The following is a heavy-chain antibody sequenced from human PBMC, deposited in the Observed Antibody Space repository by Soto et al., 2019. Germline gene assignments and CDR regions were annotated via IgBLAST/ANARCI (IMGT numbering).Heavy chain of an antibody. Sequence: PGESLKISCKGSGYTSGYTFSDYWIGWVRQMPGKGLELMGIIFPGDSDIKYSPPFPGQVTISADKSMSTAYLQWSSLKASDTAMYYCARFGIRGCRGGRCFLSYNRYGMDVWGLGTTVTVSS. J-gene: IGHJ6*02. CDR3: ARFGIRGCRGGRCFLSYNRYGMDV. D-gene: IGHD2-15*01. V-gene: IGHV5-51*01. CDR1: GYTSGYTFSDYW. CDR2: IFPGDSDI.